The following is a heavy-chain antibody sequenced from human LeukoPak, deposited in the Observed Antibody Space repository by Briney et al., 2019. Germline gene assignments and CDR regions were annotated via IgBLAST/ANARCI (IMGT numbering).Heavy chain of an antibody. D-gene: IGHD3-10*01. Sequence: SETLSLTCTVSGGSISTYYGNWIRQAPGKGLEWIGYIYYSGSTNYNPSLKSRGTISVDTSNNQFSLKLTSVTAADTAVYYCARSGRGNSAGFDCWGQGTLVTVSS. CDR2: IYYSGST. V-gene: IGHV4-59*01. CDR3: ARSGRGNSAGFDC. J-gene: IGHJ4*02. CDR1: GGSISTYY.